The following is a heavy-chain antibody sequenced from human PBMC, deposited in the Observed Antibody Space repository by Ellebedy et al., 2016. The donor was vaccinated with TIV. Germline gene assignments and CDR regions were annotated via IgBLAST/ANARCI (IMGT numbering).Heavy chain of an antibody. CDR3: ARQSGSHAAFDV. CDR1: GFTFSSYW. D-gene: IGHD1-26*01. J-gene: IGHJ3*01. Sequence: GESLKISXAASGFTFSSYWMSWVRQAPGKGLEWVANIKEDGSEKSYVDSVKGRFTISRDNAKNSLFLQMNSLGGEDTGVYFCARQSGSHAAFDVWGQGTMVTVSS. CDR2: IKEDGSEK. V-gene: IGHV3-7*01.